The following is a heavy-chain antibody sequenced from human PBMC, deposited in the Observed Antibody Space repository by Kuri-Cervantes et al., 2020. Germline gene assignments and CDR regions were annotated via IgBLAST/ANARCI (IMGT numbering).Heavy chain of an antibody. D-gene: IGHD3-3*01. Sequence: GESLKISCAASGFTFSSYWMSWVRQAPGKGLEWVANIKQDGSEKYYVDSVKGRFTISRDNAKNSLYLQMNSLRAEDTAVYYCARGGSGVFGVAPSWGQGTLVTVSS. CDR1: GFTFSSYW. J-gene: IGHJ4*02. CDR2: IKQDGSEK. V-gene: IGHV3-7*01. CDR3: ARGGSGVFGVAPS.